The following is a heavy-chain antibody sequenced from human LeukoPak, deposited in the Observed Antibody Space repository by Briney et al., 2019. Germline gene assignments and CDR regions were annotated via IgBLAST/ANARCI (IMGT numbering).Heavy chain of an antibody. V-gene: IGHV3-23*01. CDR1: GFTFSSYA. CDR2: ISGSGGST. J-gene: IGHJ3*02. Sequence: PGGSLRLSCAASGFTFSSYAMSWVRQAPGKGLEWVSAISGSGGSTYYADSVKGRFTISRDNSKNTLYLQMNSLRAEDTAVYYCAKLGGKYYYDSSGRTGAFDIRGQGTMVTVSS. CDR3: AKLGGKYYYDSSGRTGAFDI. D-gene: IGHD3-22*01.